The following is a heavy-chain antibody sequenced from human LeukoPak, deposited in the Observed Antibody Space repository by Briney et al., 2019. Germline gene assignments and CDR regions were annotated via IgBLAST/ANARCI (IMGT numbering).Heavy chain of an antibody. J-gene: IGHJ6*02. Sequence: SETLSLTCTVSGGSISSYYWSWIRQPPGKGLEWIGYIYYSGSTNYNPSLKSRVTISVDTSKNQFSLKLSSVTAADTAVYYCAIDHLIVATTYYYYYGMDVWGQGTTVTVSS. CDR1: GGSISSYY. D-gene: IGHD5-12*01. V-gene: IGHV4-59*01. CDR3: AIDHLIVATTYYYYYGMDV. CDR2: IYYSGST.